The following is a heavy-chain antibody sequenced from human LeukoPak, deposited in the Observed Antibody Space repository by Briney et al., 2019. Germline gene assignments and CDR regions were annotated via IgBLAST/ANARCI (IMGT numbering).Heavy chain of an antibody. Sequence: SETLSLTCTVTGGSISSYCWSWIRQPPGKGLEWIGYIYTSGSTNYNPSLKSRVTISLDTSKNQFSLKLTSVTAADTAVYYCARHVSRAAKRGLDYWGQGTLVTVSS. D-gene: IGHD3-10*01. J-gene: IGHJ4*02. V-gene: IGHV4-4*09. CDR3: ARHVSRAAKRGLDY. CDR1: GGSISSYC. CDR2: IYTSGST.